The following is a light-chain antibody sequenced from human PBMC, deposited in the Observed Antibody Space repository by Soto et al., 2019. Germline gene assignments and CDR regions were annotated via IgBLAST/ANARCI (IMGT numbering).Light chain of an antibody. J-gene: IGLJ3*02. CDR3: CSFAGTYTWV. CDR2: DVS. Sequence: QSVLTQPRSVSGSPGQSVTISCTGTSGDVGGYNYVSWYQHHPGKDPKLMIYDVSKRPSGVPDRFSGSKSGNTASLTISGLQADDEGDYYCCSFAGTYTWVFGGGTKLTVL. V-gene: IGLV2-11*01. CDR1: SGDVGGYNY.